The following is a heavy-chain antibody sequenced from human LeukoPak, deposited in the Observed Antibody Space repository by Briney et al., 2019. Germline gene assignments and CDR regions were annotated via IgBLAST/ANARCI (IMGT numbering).Heavy chain of an antibody. V-gene: IGHV4-59*11. D-gene: IGHD1-26*01. J-gene: IGHJ3*02. Sequence: SETLSLTCTVSGGSISSHYWSWIRQPPGKGLEWIGYIYYSGSTSYNPSLKSRVTISVDTSKNQFSLKLSSVTAADTAVYYCARDRGSYGAFDIWGQGTMVTVSS. CDR1: GGSISSHY. CDR3: ARDRGSYGAFDI. CDR2: IYYSGST.